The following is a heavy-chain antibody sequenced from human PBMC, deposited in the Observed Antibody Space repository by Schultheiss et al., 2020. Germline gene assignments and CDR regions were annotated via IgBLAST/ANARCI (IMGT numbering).Heavy chain of an antibody. CDR3: ARDLGGSLRYAFDM. J-gene: IGHJ3*02. V-gene: IGHV3-23*01. Sequence: GGSLRLSCAASGFTFSSYAMSWVRQAPGKGLEWVSAISGSGGSTYYADSVRGRFTISRDNAKNSLYLQMNSLRAEDTAVYYCARDLGGSLRYAFDMWGQGTMVTVSS. CDR1: GFTFSSYA. D-gene: IGHD1-26*01. CDR2: ISGSGGST.